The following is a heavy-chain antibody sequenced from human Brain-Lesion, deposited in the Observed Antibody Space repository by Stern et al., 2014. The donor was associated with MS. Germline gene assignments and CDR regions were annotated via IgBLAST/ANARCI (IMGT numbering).Heavy chain of an antibody. V-gene: IGHV4-59*01. D-gene: IGHD5-18*01. CDR1: AVSISSSH. Sequence: QAQLQAPGPGLVKPSETLSLTCTVSAVSISSSHWSWISQPPGKGPDLIAYIYYRGITNSNPSLLSRVTISADMITTPIFLQLPTVTAADTAVYYCAKGGTGGYGHFDYWGQGILVTVSS. CDR3: AKGGTGGYGHFDY. CDR2: IYYRGIT. J-gene: IGHJ4*02.